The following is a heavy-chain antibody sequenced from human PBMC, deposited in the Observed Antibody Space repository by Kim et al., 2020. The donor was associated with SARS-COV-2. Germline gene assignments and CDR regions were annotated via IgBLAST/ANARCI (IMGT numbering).Heavy chain of an antibody. CDR1: GFTFSSYG. CDR3: ARDQGIMVRGVFDY. CDR2: ISYDGSNK. J-gene: IGHJ4*02. V-gene: IGHV3-33*05. D-gene: IGHD3-10*01. Sequence: GGSLRLSCAASGFTFSSYGMHWVRQAPGKGLEWVAVISYDGSNKYYADSVKGRFTISRDNSKNTLYLQMNSLRAEDTAVYYCARDQGIMVRGVFDYWGQGTLVTVSS.